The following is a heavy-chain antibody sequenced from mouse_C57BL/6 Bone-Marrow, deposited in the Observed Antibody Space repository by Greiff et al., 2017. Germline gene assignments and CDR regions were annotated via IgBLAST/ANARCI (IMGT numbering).Heavy chain of an antibody. CDR3: TRRLLLFDY. Sequence: EVKLVESGGGLVKPGGSLKLSCAASGFTFSDYGMHWVRQAPEKGLEWVAYISSGSSTIYYAETVKGRFTISSDNAKNTLFLQMTRLSSEDTAMYYCTRRLLLFDYWGQGTTLTVSS. J-gene: IGHJ2*01. CDR1: GFTFSDYG. CDR2: ISSGSSTI. V-gene: IGHV5-17*01. D-gene: IGHD2-3*01.